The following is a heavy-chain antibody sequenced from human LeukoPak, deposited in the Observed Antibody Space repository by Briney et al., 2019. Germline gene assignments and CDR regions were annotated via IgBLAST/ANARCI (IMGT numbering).Heavy chain of an antibody. CDR2: ISSSGSYI. V-gene: IGHV3-21*01. D-gene: IGHD2-2*01. CDR3: ARAWSRYCSSTSCYAGDY. Sequence: GGSPRLSCAASGFTFSSYSMNWVRLAPGKGLQWVSSISSSGSYIFYAESVKGRFTISRDNAKNSLFLQMNSLRAADTAVYYCARAWSRYCSSTSCYAGDYWGQGTLVTVSS. J-gene: IGHJ4*02. CDR1: GFTFSSYS.